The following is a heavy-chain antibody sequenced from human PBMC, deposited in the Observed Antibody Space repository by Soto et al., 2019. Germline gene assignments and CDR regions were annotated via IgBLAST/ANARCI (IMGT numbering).Heavy chain of an antibody. J-gene: IGHJ6*02. CDR1: GGTFSSYT. CDR2: IIPILGIA. CDR3: ARTIAAAGMYYPYSEDYYYYYGMDV. V-gene: IGHV1-69*02. D-gene: IGHD6-13*01. Sequence: ASVKVSCKASGGTFSSYTISWVRQAPGQGLEWMGRIIPILGIANYAQKFQGRVTITADKSTSTAYMELSSLRSEDTAVYYCARTIAAAGMYYPYSEDYYYYYGMDVWGQGTTVTVSS.